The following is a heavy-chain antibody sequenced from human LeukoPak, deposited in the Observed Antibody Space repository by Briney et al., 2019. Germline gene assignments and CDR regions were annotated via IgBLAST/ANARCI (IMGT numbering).Heavy chain of an antibody. CDR2: ISYDGSNK. CDR1: GFTFSSYG. Sequence: GGSLRLSCAASGFTFSSYGMHRVRQAPGKGLEWVAVISYDGSNKYYADSVKGRFTISRDNSKNTLYLQMNSLRAEDTAVYYCAKKDWFGEFDYWGQGTLVTVFS. CDR3: AKKDWFGEFDY. J-gene: IGHJ4*02. D-gene: IGHD3-10*01. V-gene: IGHV3-30*18.